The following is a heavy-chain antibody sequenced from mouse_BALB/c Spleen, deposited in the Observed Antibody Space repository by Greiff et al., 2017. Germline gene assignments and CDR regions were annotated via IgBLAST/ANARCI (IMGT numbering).Heavy chain of an antibody. D-gene: IGHD4-1*01. J-gene: IGHJ4*01. CDR3: ARVNWDRYYYDMDY. CDR1: GFTFSSYG. CDR2: INSNGGST. Sequence: EVQLKESGGGLVQPGGSLKLSCAASGFTFSSYGMSWVRQTPDKRLELVATINSNGGSTYYPDSVKGRFTISRDNAKNTLYLQMSSLKSEDTAMYYCARVNWDRYYYDMDYWGQGTSVTVSS. V-gene: IGHV5-6-3*01.